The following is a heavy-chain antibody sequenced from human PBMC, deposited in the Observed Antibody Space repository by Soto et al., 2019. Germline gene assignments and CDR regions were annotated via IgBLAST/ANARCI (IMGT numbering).Heavy chain of an antibody. CDR3: TRDASRDSSARGWFDP. J-gene: IGHJ5*02. Sequence: GGSLRLSCAASGFTFRSVTMNWVRQAPGKGLEWVSTISSNSAYIYYTDALRGRFTISRDNAKNSLHLQMNSMRAEDTAVYYCTRDASRDSSARGWFDPWGPGTLVTAPQ. CDR1: GFTFRSVT. V-gene: IGHV3-21*01. CDR2: ISSNSAYI. D-gene: IGHD6-13*01.